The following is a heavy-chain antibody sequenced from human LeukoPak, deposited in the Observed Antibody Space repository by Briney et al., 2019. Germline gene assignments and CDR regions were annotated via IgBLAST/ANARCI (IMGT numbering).Heavy chain of an antibody. CDR2: INAGNGNT. CDR3: AREWKGSGWYAFYHYGMDV. D-gene: IGHD6-19*01. CDR1: GYTFTSYA. J-gene: IGHJ6*02. V-gene: IGHV1-3*01. Sequence: ASVKVSCKASGYTFTSYAMHWVRQAPGQRLEWMGWINAGNGNTKYSQKFQGRVTITRDTSASTAYMELSSLRSEDTAVYYCAREWKGSGWYAFYHYGMDVWGQGTTVTVSS.